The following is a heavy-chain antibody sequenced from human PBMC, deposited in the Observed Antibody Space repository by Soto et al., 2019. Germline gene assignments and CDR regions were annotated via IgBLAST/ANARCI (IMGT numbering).Heavy chain of an antibody. V-gene: IGHV1-2*06. CDR1: GSTLTGSY. CDR3: ARGPYSGSYYGY. D-gene: IGHD1-26*01. CDR2: NNPNSGGT. J-gene: IGHJ4*02. Sequence: ASVKVSWKASGSTLTGSYIHWVLPAPGRRPERMGRNNPNSGGTNYPHKFHGRTTLTSDTSLSTAYLELSRLRSDATAVYYCARGPYSGSYYGYCGQGPLVTVSS.